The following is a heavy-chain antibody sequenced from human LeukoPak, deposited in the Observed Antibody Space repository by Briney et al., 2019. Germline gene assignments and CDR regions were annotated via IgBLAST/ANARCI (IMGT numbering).Heavy chain of an antibody. Sequence: GGSLRLSCAASGFTFSSYSMNWVRQAPGKGLEWVSAISGSGGSTYYADSVKGRFTISRDNSKNTLYLQMNSLRAEDTAVYYCAKDRGLRGVIAHLDYWGQGTLVTVSS. J-gene: IGHJ4*02. D-gene: IGHD3-10*01. CDR1: GFTFSSYS. CDR2: ISGSGGST. V-gene: IGHV3-23*01. CDR3: AKDRGLRGVIAHLDY.